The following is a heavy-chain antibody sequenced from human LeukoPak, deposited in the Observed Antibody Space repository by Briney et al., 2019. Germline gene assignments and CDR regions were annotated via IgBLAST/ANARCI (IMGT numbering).Heavy chain of an antibody. CDR3: AKPFGVGYCSGGSCYHIDY. J-gene: IGHJ4*02. CDR1: GFTFSSYG. CDR2: ISFDGSNK. Sequence: PGRSLRLSCAASGFTFSSYGMHWVRQVPGKGLEWVAVISFDGSNKYYADSVRGRFTISRDNSKKTLYLQMNSLRTEDSAVYYCAKPFGVGYCSGGSCYHIDYWGQGTLVTVSS. V-gene: IGHV3-30*18. D-gene: IGHD2-15*01.